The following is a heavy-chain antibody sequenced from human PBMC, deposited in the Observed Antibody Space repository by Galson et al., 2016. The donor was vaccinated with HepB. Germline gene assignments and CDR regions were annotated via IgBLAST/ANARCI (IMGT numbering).Heavy chain of an antibody. D-gene: IGHD2-8*01. CDR2: IRSKTDGGTT. CDR1: GFTFSNAW. Sequence: SLRLSCAASGFTFSNAWMNWVRQAPGKGLEWVGRIRSKTDGGTTDYAAPVKDRFTISRDDSKNTLYLQMNSQKTEDTAVYYCWVPLEYCSNGVCRLFDYWGQGTLVTVSS. J-gene: IGHJ4*02. V-gene: IGHV3-15*07. CDR3: WVPLEYCSNGVCRLFDY.